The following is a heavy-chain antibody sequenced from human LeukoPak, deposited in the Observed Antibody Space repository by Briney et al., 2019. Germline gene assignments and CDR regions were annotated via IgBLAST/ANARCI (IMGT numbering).Heavy chain of an antibody. CDR2: IYSRGST. CDR3: ARGLWSGYNYFDY. D-gene: IGHD3-3*01. CDR1: NGSISNYY. J-gene: IGHJ4*02. V-gene: IGHV4-4*07. Sequence: PSETLSLTCTVSNGSISNYYWSWIRQPAGKGLEWIGRIYSRGSTNYNPSLKSRVTMSVDTSKNQFSLKLSSVTAADTAVYYCARGLWSGYNYFDYWGQGTPVTVSS.